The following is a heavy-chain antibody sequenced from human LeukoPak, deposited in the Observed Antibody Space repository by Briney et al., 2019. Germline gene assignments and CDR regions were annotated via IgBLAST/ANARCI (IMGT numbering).Heavy chain of an antibody. D-gene: IGHD4-17*01. Sequence: SVKVSCKASGGTFSSYAMSWVRQAPRQGLEWIGGMIPVFGTAKYARKFQGRVTITADESTSTAYMELSSLGSEDTAVYYCARAPTTVTTLSDWGQGTLVTVSS. CDR3: ARAPTTVTTLSD. J-gene: IGHJ4*02. CDR2: MIPVFGTA. CDR1: GGTFSSYA. V-gene: IGHV1-69*01.